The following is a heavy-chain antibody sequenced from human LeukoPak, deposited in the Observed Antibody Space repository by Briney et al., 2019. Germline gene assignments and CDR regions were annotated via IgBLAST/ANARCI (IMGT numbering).Heavy chain of an antibody. V-gene: IGHV4-4*07. D-gene: IGHD3-22*01. Sequence: SETLSLTCTVSGGSISSYYWSWIRRPAGKGLEWIGRIYTSGSTNYNPSLKSRVTMSVDTSKNQFSLKLSSVTAADTAVYYCAREYINYYDSSGGATIDYWGQGTLVTVSS. CDR2: IYTSGST. CDR1: GGSISSYY. J-gene: IGHJ4*02. CDR3: AREYINYYDSSGGATIDY.